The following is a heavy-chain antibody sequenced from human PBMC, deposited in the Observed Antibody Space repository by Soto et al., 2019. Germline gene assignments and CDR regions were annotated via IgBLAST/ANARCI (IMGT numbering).Heavy chain of an antibody. CDR1: GFTVSSNY. CDR3: ARDPRPYYYDSSGSG. CDR2: IYSGGST. V-gene: IGHV3-53*01. Sequence: SGGSLRLSCAASGFTVSSNYMSWVRQAPGKGLEWVSVIYSGGSTYYADSVKGRFTISRDNSKNTLYLQMNSLRAEDTAVYYCARDPRPYYYDSSGSGWGQGTLVTVSS. J-gene: IGHJ4*02. D-gene: IGHD3-22*01.